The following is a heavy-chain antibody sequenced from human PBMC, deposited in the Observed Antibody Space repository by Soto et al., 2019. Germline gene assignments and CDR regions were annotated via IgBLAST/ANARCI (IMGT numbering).Heavy chain of an antibody. CDR2: IIPIFDIT. CDR3: ARPDEGGYSSNHHYFYALDV. J-gene: IGHJ6*02. CDR1: GGTFRSYS. V-gene: IGHV1-69*13. D-gene: IGHD3-22*01. Sequence: SVKVSCKASGGTFRSYSISWVRQAPGRGLEWMGGIIPIFDITNYAQKFQGRVTITADESTSTAYMELSSLGSDDTAVYYCARPDEGGYSSNHHYFYALDVWGQGTTVTVSS.